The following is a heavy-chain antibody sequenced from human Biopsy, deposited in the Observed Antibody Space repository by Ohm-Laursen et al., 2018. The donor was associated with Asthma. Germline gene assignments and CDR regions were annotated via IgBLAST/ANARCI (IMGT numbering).Heavy chain of an antibody. CDR1: GGTFNTYV. Sequence: SVEVSCKSLGGTFNTYVIGWARQAPGQGLEWMGGINSVFGTTTYPQRFQDRVTITADDSTSTVYMELSSLRSEDTAVYYCARKAGSCISRTCYSLDFWGQGTLVTVSS. CDR3: ARKAGSCISRTCYSLDF. V-gene: IGHV1-69*13. J-gene: IGHJ4*02. CDR2: INSVFGTT. D-gene: IGHD2-2*01.